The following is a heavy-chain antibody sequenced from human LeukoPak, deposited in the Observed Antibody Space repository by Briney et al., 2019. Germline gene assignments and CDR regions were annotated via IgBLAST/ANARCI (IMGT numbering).Heavy chain of an antibody. J-gene: IGHJ2*01. CDR3: ARQKDYGDPPPWYFDL. CDR2: IYYSGST. Sequence: SETLSLTCTVSGGSISSSSYYWGWIRQPPGKGLEWIGSIYYSGSTYYNPSLKSRVTISVDTSKNQFSLKLSSVTAADTAVYYCARQKDYGDPPPWYFDLWGRGTLVTVSS. V-gene: IGHV4-39*01. CDR1: GGSISSSSYY. D-gene: IGHD4-17*01.